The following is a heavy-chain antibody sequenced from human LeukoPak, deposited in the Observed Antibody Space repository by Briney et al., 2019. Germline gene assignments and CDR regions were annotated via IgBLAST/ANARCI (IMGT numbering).Heavy chain of an antibody. CDR1: GGTFSSYA. CDR2: IIPIFGTA. Sequence: SVKVSCKASGGTFSSYAISWVRQAPGQGLEWMGGIIPIFGTANYAQKFQGRVTITADESTSTAYMELSSLRSEDAAVYYCARDRGYYDSSGYSRWGQGTLVTVSS. V-gene: IGHV1-69*13. CDR3: ARDRGYYDSSGYSR. D-gene: IGHD3-22*01. J-gene: IGHJ4*02.